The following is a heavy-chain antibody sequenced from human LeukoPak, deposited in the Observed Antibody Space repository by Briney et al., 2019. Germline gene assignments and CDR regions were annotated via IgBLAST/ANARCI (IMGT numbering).Heavy chain of an antibody. J-gene: IGHJ4*02. Sequence: GGSLRLSCAASGFTVSSNYMSWVRQAPGKGLEWVSVIYSGGSTYYADSVKGRFTISRDNSKNTLYLQMNSLRAEDTAVYYCARGRGRGSGSYYSDYWGQGTLVTASS. V-gene: IGHV3-53*01. CDR3: ARGRGRGSGSYYSDY. CDR1: GFTVSSNY. CDR2: IYSGGST. D-gene: IGHD3-10*01.